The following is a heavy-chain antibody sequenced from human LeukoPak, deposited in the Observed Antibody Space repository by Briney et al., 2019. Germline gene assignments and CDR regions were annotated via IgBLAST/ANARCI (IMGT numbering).Heavy chain of an antibody. CDR3: ARLIAAAGIGWFDP. J-gene: IGHJ5*02. CDR1: GYTFTSYY. Sequence: ASVKVSCKASGYTFTSYYMHWVRQAPGQGLEWMGWISAYNGNTNYAQKLQGRVTMTTDTSTSTAYMELRSLRSDDTAVYYCARLIAAAGIGWFDPWGQGTLVTVSS. V-gene: IGHV1-18*04. D-gene: IGHD6-13*01. CDR2: ISAYNGNT.